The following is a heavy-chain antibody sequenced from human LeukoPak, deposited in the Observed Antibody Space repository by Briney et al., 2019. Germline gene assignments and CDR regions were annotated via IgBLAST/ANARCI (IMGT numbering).Heavy chain of an antibody. V-gene: IGHV4-59*08. D-gene: IGHD4-17*01. Sequence: SETLSLTCTVSGGSISCYYWIWIRQPPGKGLEWIGYIYYSGSTNYNPSLKSRVTISVDTSKNQFSLKLSSVTAADTAVYYCARVRRFYGATSPDSDAFDIWGQGTMVTVSS. J-gene: IGHJ3*02. CDR1: GGSISCYY. CDR2: IYYSGST. CDR3: ARVRRFYGATSPDSDAFDI.